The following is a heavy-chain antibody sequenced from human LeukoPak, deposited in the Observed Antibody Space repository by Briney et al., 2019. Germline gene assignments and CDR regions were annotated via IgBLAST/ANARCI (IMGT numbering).Heavy chain of an antibody. D-gene: IGHD1-26*01. CDR1: GFTFSDYY. CDR2: ISSSSSYT. J-gene: IGHJ4*02. V-gene: IGHV3-11*06. Sequence: PGGSLRLSCAASGFTFSDYYMSWLRQAPGKGLEWVSYISSSSSYTNYADSVKGRFTISRDNAKNSLYLQMNSLRAEDTAVYYCAREKVGATTVVDYWGQGTLVTVSS. CDR3: AREKVGATTVVDY.